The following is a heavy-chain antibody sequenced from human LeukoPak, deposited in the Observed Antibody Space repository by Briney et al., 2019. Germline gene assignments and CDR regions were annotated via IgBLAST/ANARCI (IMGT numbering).Heavy chain of an antibody. V-gene: IGHV3-21*04. CDR3: ARDWGYYDSTGTYHGVSWFDS. CDR1: GFTFSSYS. J-gene: IGHJ5*01. Sequence: GGSLRLSCAASGFTFSSYSMNWVRQAPGKGLEWVSAISSSSSYIYYADSVKGRFTISRDNAKNSLYLQMNSLRAEDTAVYYCARDWGYYDSTGTYHGVSWFDSWGQGTLVTVSS. CDR2: ISSSSSYI. D-gene: IGHD1-7*01.